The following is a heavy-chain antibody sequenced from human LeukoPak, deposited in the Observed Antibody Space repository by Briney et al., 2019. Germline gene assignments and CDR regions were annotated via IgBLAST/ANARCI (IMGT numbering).Heavy chain of an antibody. CDR1: GFSLSTSGVG. Sequence: SGPTLVNPTQTLTLTCTFSGFSLSTSGVGVGWIRQPPGKALEWLALIYWDDDKRYNPSLKSRLTITKDTSKNQVVLTMTNMDPVDTATYYCAHLTPPSSYHILTGWNWFDPWGQGTLVTVSS. D-gene: IGHD3-9*01. J-gene: IGHJ5*02. CDR2: IYWDDDK. V-gene: IGHV2-5*02. CDR3: AHLTPPSSYHILTGWNWFDP.